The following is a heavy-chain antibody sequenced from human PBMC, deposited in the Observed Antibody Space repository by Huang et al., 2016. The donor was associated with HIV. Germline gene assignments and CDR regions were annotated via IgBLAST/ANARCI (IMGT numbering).Heavy chain of an antibody. CDR1: GFSLTSSGGA. D-gene: IGHD6-13*01. J-gene: IGHJ4*02. CDR2: NYLDNEE. CDR3: VHRLRYGKWYVDY. Sequence: QITLKESGPTLVKPTQTLTLTCTFSGFSLTSSGGAVGWIRQPPGKALEWLALNYLDNEERFSPSLKTRLTITKDTPKNEVVLTMTNMDPVDTATYYCVHRLRYGKWYVDYWGQGVLVTVSS. V-gene: IGHV2-5*02.